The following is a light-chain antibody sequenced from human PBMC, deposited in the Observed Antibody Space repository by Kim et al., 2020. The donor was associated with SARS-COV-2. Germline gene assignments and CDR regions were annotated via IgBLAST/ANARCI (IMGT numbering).Light chain of an antibody. CDR1: SSNIGSNY. J-gene: IGLJ3*02. Sequence: GQRVIISCSGSSSNIGSNYVYWYQQLPGTAPKLLIYRNNQRPSGVPDRFAGSKSGTSASRAISGLRSEDEADYYCAAWDDSLSGPVFGGGTKLTVL. V-gene: IGLV1-47*01. CDR3: AAWDDSLSGPV. CDR2: RNN.